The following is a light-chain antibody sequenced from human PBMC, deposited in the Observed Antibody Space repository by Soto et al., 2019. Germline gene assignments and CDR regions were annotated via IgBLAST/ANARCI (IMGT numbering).Light chain of an antibody. Sequence: EIVMTQSPATLSVSPGERATLSCRASQGVSSNLAWYQQKPGQTPRLLIYGASTRATGIPARFSGSGSGTEFTLTISSLQSEDLAVYYCQQYNNEWTFGQGTKVDIK. CDR1: QGVSSN. V-gene: IGKV3-15*01. CDR2: GAS. J-gene: IGKJ1*01. CDR3: QQYNNEWT.